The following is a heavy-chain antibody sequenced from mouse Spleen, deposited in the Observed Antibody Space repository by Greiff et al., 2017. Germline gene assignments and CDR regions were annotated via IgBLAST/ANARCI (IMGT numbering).Heavy chain of an antibody. CDR2: IDPSDSYT. V-gene: IGHV1-69*01. CDR3: ARRGSDY. CDR1: GYTFTSYW. Sequence: VQLQQPGAELVMPGASVKLSCKASGYTFTSYWMHWVKQRPGQGLEWIGEIDPSDSYTNYNQKFKGKATLTVDKSSSTAYMQLSSLTSEDSAVYYCARRGSDYWGQGTTLTVSS. J-gene: IGHJ2*01.